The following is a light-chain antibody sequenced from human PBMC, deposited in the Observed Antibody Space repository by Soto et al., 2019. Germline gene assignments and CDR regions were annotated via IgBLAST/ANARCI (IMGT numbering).Light chain of an antibody. CDR2: KAS. CDR1: QTISSW. V-gene: IGKV1-5*03. J-gene: IGKJ1*01. CDR3: KHYNSYSEA. Sequence: DIQMTQSPSTLSGSVGDRVTITCRANQTISSWLAWYQQKPGKAPKLLIYKASTLKSGVQSRFSGSGSGTEFTLTIRSLQPDDFATYYCKHYNSYSEAFGQGTKVDIK.